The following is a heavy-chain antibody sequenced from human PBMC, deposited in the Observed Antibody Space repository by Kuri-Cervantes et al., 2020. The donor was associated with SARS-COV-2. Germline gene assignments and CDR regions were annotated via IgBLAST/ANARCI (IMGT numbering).Heavy chain of an antibody. D-gene: IGHD5-24*01. J-gene: IGHJ4*02. CDR2: IWYGGSNK. V-gene: IGHV3-30*02. CDR1: GFTFSNAW. Sequence: GESLKISCAASGFTFSNAWMSWVRQAPGKGLEWVAVIWYGGSNKYYADSVKGRFTISRDNSKNTLYLQMNSLRAEDTAVYYCAKEAVRGDGFFDYWGQGTLVTVSS. CDR3: AKEAVRGDGFFDY.